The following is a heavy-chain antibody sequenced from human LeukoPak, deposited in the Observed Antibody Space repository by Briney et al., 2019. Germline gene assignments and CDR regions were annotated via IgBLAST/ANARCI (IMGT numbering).Heavy chain of an antibody. Sequence: PGGSLRLPCAASGFTFSSYWMSWVRQAPGKGLEWVANIKQDGSEKYYVDSVKGRFTISRDSAKNSLYLQMNSLRAEDTAVYYCARDMGQWLVRPVGYMDVWGKGTTVTVSS. CDR2: IKQDGSEK. CDR3: ARDMGQWLVRPVGYMDV. V-gene: IGHV3-7*01. D-gene: IGHD6-19*01. CDR1: GFTFSSYW. J-gene: IGHJ6*03.